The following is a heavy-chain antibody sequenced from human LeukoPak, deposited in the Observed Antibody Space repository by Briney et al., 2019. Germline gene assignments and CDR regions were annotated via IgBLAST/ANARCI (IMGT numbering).Heavy chain of an antibody. CDR1: GYSIRSGSY. CDR3: AKVGAYGDYARHDY. D-gene: IGHD4-17*01. V-gene: IGHV4-38-2*01. Sequence: SETLSLTCDVSGYSIRSGSYWGWIRQPPGKGLEWIGCMFHSGDTYHNPSLKSRVTISADTSKNQFSLKLTSVAAADTAVYYCAKVGAYGDYARHDYWGQGTLVTVSS. J-gene: IGHJ4*02. CDR2: MFHSGDT.